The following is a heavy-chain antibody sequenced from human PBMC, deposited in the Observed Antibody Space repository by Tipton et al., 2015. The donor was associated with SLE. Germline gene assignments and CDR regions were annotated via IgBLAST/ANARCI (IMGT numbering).Heavy chain of an antibody. Sequence: SLRLSCTASGFPFGDYALSWVRQAPGMGLEWVGCIRSQAHGGAIKYAASVKGRFTISRDDSKSIAYLQMDSLKTGDTALYYCTRDRADILTGFDYWGQGTLVTVSS. D-gene: IGHD3-9*01. CDR3: TRDRADILTGFDY. CDR1: GFPFGDYA. J-gene: IGHJ4*02. V-gene: IGHV3-49*04. CDR2: IRSQAHGGAI.